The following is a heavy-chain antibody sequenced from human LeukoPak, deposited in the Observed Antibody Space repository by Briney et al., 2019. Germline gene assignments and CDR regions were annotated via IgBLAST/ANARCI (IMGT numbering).Heavy chain of an antibody. CDR1: GGSISSSNW. J-gene: IGHJ4*02. CDR2: IYHSGST. D-gene: IGHD3-10*01. Sequence: SGTLSLTCAVSGGSISSSNWWSWVRQPPGKGLEWIGEIYHSGSTNYNPSLKSRVTISVDKSKNQFSLKLSSVTAADTAVYYCARSGYYGSGSYSVWGQGTLVTVSS. CDR3: ARSGYYGSGSYSV. V-gene: IGHV4-4*02.